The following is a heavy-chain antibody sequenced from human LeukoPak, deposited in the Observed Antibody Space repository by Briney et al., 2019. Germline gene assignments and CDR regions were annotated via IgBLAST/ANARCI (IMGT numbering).Heavy chain of an antibody. CDR1: GYTFTGYY. V-gene: IGHV1-2*02. Sequence: GASVKVSCKASGYTFTGYYMHWVRHAPGQGLELMGWINPNSGGTNYAQKFQGRVTMTRDTSISTAYMELSRLRSDDTAVYYCARSPALLWFGELHPYYFDYWGQGTLVTVSS. D-gene: IGHD3-10*01. J-gene: IGHJ4*02. CDR2: INPNSGGT. CDR3: ARSPALLWFGELHPYYFDY.